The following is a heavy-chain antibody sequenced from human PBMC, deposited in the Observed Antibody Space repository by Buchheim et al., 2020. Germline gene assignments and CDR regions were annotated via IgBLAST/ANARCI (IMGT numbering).Heavy chain of an antibody. CDR2: INHSGST. Sequence: QVQLQQWGAGLLTPSETLSLTCAVSGGSLRGYYWGWIRQSPGKGLQWIAEINHSGSTEYAPSLKSRLTISVDTSRNQISLRLTSVTAADTAVYYCARLTTSYSSGWYWFDPWGQGTL. J-gene: IGHJ5*02. D-gene: IGHD6-19*01. CDR1: GGSLRGYY. CDR3: ARLTTSYSSGWYWFDP. V-gene: IGHV4-34*01.